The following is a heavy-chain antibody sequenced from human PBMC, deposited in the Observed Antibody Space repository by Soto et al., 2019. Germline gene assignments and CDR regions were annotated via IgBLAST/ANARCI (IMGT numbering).Heavy chain of an antibody. Sequence: EVQLVESGGGLIQPGGSLRLSCAASGFTVSSNYMSWVRQAPGKGLEWVSVIYRGGSTYYADSVKGRFTISRDNSKNTLYLQMNSLRAEDTAVYYCARDRDGSGWCRYDYWGQGTLVTVSS. J-gene: IGHJ4*02. CDR2: IYRGGST. CDR1: GFTVSSNY. CDR3: ARDRDGSGWCRYDY. D-gene: IGHD6-19*01. V-gene: IGHV3-53*01.